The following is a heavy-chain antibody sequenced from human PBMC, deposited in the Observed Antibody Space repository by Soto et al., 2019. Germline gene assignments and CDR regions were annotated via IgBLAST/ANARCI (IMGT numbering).Heavy chain of an antibody. CDR1: GYTFTSYY. CDR2: INPSGGST. J-gene: IGHJ6*02. CDR3: AGDADSYGMGV. V-gene: IGHV1-46*01. Sequence: QVQLVQSGAEVKKPGASVKVSCKASGYTFTSYYMHWVRQAPGQGLEWMGIINPSGGSTSYAQKFQGRVNMTRGTSKSTVHNELSSLGSEGTAVDFCAGDADSYGMGVWGQGNTVTVSS.